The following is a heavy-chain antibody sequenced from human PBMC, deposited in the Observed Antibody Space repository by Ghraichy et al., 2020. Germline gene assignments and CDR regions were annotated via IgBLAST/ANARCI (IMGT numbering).Heavy chain of an antibody. CDR2: ISGTGSTT. J-gene: IGHJ5*01. V-gene: IGHV3-23*01. Sequence: GGSLRLSCAASGFNFSSYAMSWVRQAPGKGLEWVSSISGTGSTTFYADSVKGRFTISRDNSKNTLFLQMRSLRVEHTAVYYCAKGLHSSGWYLFDWWGQGTLVTVSS. CDR3: AKGLHSSGWYLFDW. D-gene: IGHD6-19*01. CDR1: GFNFSSYA.